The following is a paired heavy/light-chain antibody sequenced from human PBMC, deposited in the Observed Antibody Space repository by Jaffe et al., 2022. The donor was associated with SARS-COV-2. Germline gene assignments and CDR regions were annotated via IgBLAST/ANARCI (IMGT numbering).Heavy chain of an antibody. V-gene: IGHV3-48*02. D-gene: IGHD6-19*01. CDR2: ISSGSGTI. Sequence: EVHLVESGGGLVQSGGSLRLSCAASGFTFGIYSMNWVRQAPGKGLEWVAYISSGSGTIYYADSVKGRFTISRDDAKNSLYLQMNSLRDEDTAVYYCARDSSGWTDYWGQGTLVTVSS. J-gene: IGHJ4*02. CDR3: ARDSSGWTDY. CDR1: GFTFGIYS.
Light chain of an antibody. V-gene: IGKV2-30*01. CDR3: MQGTHWPPLT. Sequence: DVVMTQSPLSLPVTLGQPASISCRSSQSLVYSDGNTYLNWFQQRPGQSPRRLIYNLSNRDSGVPDRFSGSGSGTDFTLRISRVEAEDVGVYYCMQGTHWPPLTFGQGTRLEIK. J-gene: IGKJ5*01. CDR1: QSLVYSDGNTY. CDR2: NLS.